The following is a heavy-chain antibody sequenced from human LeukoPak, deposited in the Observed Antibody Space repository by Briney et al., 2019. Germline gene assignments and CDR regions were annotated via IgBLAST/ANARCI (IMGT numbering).Heavy chain of an antibody. CDR1: GFTFSSYS. CDR2: ISSSSSYI. Sequence: PGGSLRLSCAASGFTFSSYSMNWVRQAQGKGLEWVSSISSSSSYIYYADSVKGRFTISRDNAKNSLYLQMNSLRAEDTAVYYCARGGVGASYFDYWGQGTLVTVSS. J-gene: IGHJ4*02. CDR3: ARGGVGASYFDY. V-gene: IGHV3-21*01. D-gene: IGHD1-26*01.